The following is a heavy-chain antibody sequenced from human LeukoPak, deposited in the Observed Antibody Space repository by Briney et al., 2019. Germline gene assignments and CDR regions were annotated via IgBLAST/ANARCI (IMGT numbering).Heavy chain of an antibody. CDR3: AKGVEMATTPLFDY. Sequence: GGSLNFSCQAPDFTFTSYAMSGARKAPGKGREWSPPISGSGGSTYYADSVKGRFTISRDNSKNTLYLQMSSLRAEDTAVYYCAKGVEMATTPLFDYWGQGTLVTVSS. CDR1: DFTFTSYA. D-gene: IGHD5-24*01. J-gene: IGHJ4*02. V-gene: IGHV3-23*01. CDR2: ISGSGGST.